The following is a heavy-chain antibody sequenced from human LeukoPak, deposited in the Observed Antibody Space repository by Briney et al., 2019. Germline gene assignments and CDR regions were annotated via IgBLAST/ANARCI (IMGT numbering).Heavy chain of an antibody. Sequence: ASVKVSCKASGYTFTSYAMHWVRQAPGQRLEWMGWINAGNGNTKYSQKFQGRVTITRDTSASTAYMELSSLRSEDTAVYYCAREPGPRYGMDVWGKGTTVTVSS. J-gene: IGHJ6*04. CDR1: GYTFTSYA. CDR2: INAGNGNT. CDR3: AREPGPRYGMDV. V-gene: IGHV1-3*01.